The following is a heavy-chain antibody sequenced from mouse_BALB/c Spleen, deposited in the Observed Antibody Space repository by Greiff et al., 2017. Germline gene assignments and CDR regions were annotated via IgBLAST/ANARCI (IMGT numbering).Heavy chain of an antibody. CDR3: ARVPYDYDGYYAMDY. D-gene: IGHD2-4*01. CDR2: ISSGGST. CDR1: GFTFSSYA. J-gene: IGHJ4*01. V-gene: IGHV5-6-5*01. Sequence: EVKLVESGGGLVKPGGSLKLSCAASGFTFSSYAMSWVRQTPEKRLEWVASISSGGSTYYPDSVKGRFTISRDNARNILYLQMSSLRSEDTAMYYCARVPYDYDGYYAMDYWGQGTSVTVSA.